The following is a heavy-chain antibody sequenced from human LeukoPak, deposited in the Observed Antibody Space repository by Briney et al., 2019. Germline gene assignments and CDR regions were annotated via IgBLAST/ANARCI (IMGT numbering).Heavy chain of an antibody. CDR1: GFSFSSSY. CDR3: AGSTYYYYYYMDV. CDR2: IYSGGTT. Sequence: GGSLRLSCAASGFSFSSSYMSWVRQAPGKGLEWVSVIYSGGTTYYADSVEGRFTISRDNSKNTLDLQMNSLRAEDTAVYYCAGSTYYYYYYMDVWGKGTTVTVSS. J-gene: IGHJ6*03. V-gene: IGHV3-53*01.